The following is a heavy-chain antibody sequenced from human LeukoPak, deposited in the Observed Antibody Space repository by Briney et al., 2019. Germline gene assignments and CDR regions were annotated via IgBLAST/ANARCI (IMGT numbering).Heavy chain of an antibody. CDR2: IYYSGRT. D-gene: IGHD3-22*01. CDR3: ASPYEARFDY. CDR1: GGSMRSSSYY. V-gene: IGHV4-39*01. J-gene: IGHJ4*02. Sequence: SETLSHTCTVSGGSMRSSSYYGGWIRQPPGKGLEWIGSIYYSGRTYYNPSLKSRVTISVDTSKNQFSLKLSPVTAATDTAVYYCASPYEARFDYWGEGILVSVSS.